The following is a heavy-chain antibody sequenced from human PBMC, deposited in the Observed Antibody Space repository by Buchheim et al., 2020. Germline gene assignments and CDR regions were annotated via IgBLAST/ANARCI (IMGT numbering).Heavy chain of an antibody. CDR1: VFTFSSFA. Sequence: EVQLLESGGGLVQPGGSLRLSCAASVFTFSSFAMSWVRQAPGKGLEWVSAISGSGNGIYYADSVKGRFTVYRGNSKNTLYLQMNSLRAEDTAVYYCAREGGFDYVWGRFRYFDHWGQGTL. J-gene: IGHJ4*02. CDR2: ISGSGNGI. D-gene: IGHD3-16*02. CDR3: AREGGFDYVWGRFRYFDH. V-gene: IGHV3-23*01.